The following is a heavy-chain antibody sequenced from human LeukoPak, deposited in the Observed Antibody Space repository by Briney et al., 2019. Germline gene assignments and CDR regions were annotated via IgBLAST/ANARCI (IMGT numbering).Heavy chain of an antibody. V-gene: IGHV3-53*01. CDR1: GFTVSSNY. CDR2: IYSGGST. Sequence: PGGSLRLSCAASGFTVSSNYMSWVRQAPGKGLEWVSVIYSGGSTYYADSVKGRFTISRDNSKNTLYLQMNSLRADDTAVYYCARDTREYYHGSGSYRMDYWGQGTLVTVSS. D-gene: IGHD3-10*01. CDR3: ARDTREYYHGSGSYRMDY. J-gene: IGHJ4*02.